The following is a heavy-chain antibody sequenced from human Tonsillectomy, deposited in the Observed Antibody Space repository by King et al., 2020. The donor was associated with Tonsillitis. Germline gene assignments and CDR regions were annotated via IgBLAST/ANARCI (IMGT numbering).Heavy chain of an antibody. V-gene: IGHV1-2*02. CDR3: ARQRESAPRSWYFDY. Sequence: QLVQSGAEVKKPGASVKVSCKASGYSFTGYYMHWVRQAPGQGLEWMGWINPDSGGTNYAQKFQGRVTMTRDTSISTAYLELSRLISDDTAVYYCARQRESAPRSWYFDYWGQGTLVTVSS. J-gene: IGHJ4*02. CDR1: GYSFTGYY. D-gene: IGHD6-13*01. CDR2: INPDSGGT.